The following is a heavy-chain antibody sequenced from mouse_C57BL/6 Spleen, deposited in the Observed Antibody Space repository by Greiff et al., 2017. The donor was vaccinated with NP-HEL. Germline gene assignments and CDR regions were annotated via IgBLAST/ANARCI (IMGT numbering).Heavy chain of an antibody. V-gene: IGHV1-78*01. Sequence: VKLMESDAELVKPGASVKISCKVSGYTFTDHTIHWMKQRPEQGLEWIGYIYPRDGSTKYNEKFKGKATLTADKSSSTAYMQLNSLTSEDSAVYFCARWGAQATWFAYWGQGTLVTVSA. J-gene: IGHJ3*01. CDR1: GYTFTDHT. CDR3: ARWGAQATWFAY. CDR2: IYPRDGST. D-gene: IGHD3-2*02.